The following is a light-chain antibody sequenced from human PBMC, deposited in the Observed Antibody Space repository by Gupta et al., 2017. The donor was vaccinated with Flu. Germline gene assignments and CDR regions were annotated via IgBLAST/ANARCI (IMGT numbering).Light chain of an antibody. CDR1: QSILYSPINMNS. CDR3: QNYYSSRLT. V-gene: IGKV4-1*01. CDR2: GAS. J-gene: IGKJ5*01. Sequence: DIMLTKSSHSLAVSLGERATINCKSTQSILYSPINMNSLAWYQQKAGQPNKLLIYGASTRKSGVPHRSGSGGPAQDFMRTISRPQADAAAFYYLQNYYSSRLTFGQGTRMEIK.